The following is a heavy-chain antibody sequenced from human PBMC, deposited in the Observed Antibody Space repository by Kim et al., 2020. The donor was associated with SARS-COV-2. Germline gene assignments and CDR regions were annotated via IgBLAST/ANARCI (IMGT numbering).Heavy chain of an antibody. J-gene: IGHJ2*01. Sequence: ADSVKGRFTISRDNAKNSLYLQMNSLRAEDTAVYYCARESIAAADWYFDLWGRGTLVTVSS. CDR3: ARESIAAADWYFDL. V-gene: IGHV3-21*01. D-gene: IGHD6-13*01.